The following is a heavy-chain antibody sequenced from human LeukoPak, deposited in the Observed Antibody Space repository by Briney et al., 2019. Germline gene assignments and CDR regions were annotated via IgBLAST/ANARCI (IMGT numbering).Heavy chain of an antibody. Sequence: SETLSLTCAVYGGSFSGYYWSWIRQPPGKGLEWIGEINHSGSTNYNPSLKSRVTISVDTSKNQFSLKLSSVTAADTAVYYCARPLHCGSTSCYDWFDPWGQGTLVTVSS. CDR2: INHSGST. V-gene: IGHV4-34*01. J-gene: IGHJ5*02. D-gene: IGHD2-2*01. CDR1: GGSFSGYY. CDR3: ARPLHCGSTSCYDWFDP.